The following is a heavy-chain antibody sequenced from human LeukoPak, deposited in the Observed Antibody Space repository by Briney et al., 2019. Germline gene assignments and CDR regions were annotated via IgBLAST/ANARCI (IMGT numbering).Heavy chain of an antibody. CDR2: ISSTGAYI. CDR3: ARVSSNPYSRGYYHFDY. CDR1: GFAFNTYT. Sequence: PGGSLRLSCAASGFAFNTYTMNWVRQTPGKGLEWVSSISSTGAYIYHADSMGGRFTVSRDNARNLLYLHMNSLRAEDSAMYFCARVSSNPYSRGYYHFDYWGQGTLVTVSS. J-gene: IGHJ4*02. D-gene: IGHD6-25*01. V-gene: IGHV3-21*01.